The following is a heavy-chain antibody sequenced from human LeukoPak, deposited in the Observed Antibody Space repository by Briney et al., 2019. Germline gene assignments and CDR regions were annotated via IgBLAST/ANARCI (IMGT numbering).Heavy chain of an antibody. D-gene: IGHD3-10*01. CDR3: ASVGGDRLLWFGEFADYYYYMDV. V-gene: IGHV4-39*01. CDR1: GGSISSSSYY. Sequence: PSETLSLTCTVSGGSISSSSYYWGWIRQPPGKGLEWVGSIYYSGSTYYNPSLKSRVTISVDTSKNQFSLKLSSVTAADTAVYYCASVGGDRLLWFGEFADYYYYMDVWGKGTTVTVSS. J-gene: IGHJ6*03. CDR2: IYYSGST.